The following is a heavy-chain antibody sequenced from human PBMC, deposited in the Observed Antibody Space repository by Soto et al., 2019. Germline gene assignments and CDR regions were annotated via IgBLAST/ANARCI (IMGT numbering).Heavy chain of an antibody. D-gene: IGHD2-21*01. V-gene: IGHV3-66*01. CDR1: GFPVSGNY. CDR3: ARAGIVASWGNWLDA. J-gene: IGHJ5*02. Sequence: EVQLVESGGGLVQPGGSLRLSCAVSGFPVSGNYLSWVRQAPGKGLEWVSVIYTGGSTYYADSVTGRFTISRDNSKNTLYHQMNTLRVEDTGVYYCARAGIVASWGNWLDAWGQGTLVTVSS. CDR2: IYTGGST.